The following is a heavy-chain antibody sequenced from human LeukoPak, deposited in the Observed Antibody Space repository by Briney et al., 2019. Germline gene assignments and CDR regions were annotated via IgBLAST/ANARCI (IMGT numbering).Heavy chain of an antibody. Sequence: SETLSLTCTVSGVSISSYYWSWIRQPPGKGLEWIGYIYTSGSTNYNPSLKSLATISVDTSKNQFSLKLSFVTAADTAVYYCARHKPRDTGWFDPWGQGTLVTVSS. CDR2: IYTSGST. V-gene: IGHV4-4*09. CDR1: GVSISSYY. CDR3: ARHKPRDTGWFDP. J-gene: IGHJ5*02.